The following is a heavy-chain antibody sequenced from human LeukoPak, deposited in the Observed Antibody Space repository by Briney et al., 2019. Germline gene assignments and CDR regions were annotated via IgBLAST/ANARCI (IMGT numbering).Heavy chain of an antibody. D-gene: IGHD1-14*01. J-gene: IGHJ5*02. Sequence: PSETLSLTCTVSGASISSTSNYWGWIRQPPGKGLEWIGSIFYSGSSYNNPSLKSRVTMSVDTSKNQFSLKLDSVTAADTAVYYCARDFCPARDKQFAALGITETWFDPWGQGTLVTVSS. CDR3: ARDFCPARDKQFAALGITETWFDP. V-gene: IGHV4-39*07. CDR2: IFYSGSS. CDR1: GASISSTSNY.